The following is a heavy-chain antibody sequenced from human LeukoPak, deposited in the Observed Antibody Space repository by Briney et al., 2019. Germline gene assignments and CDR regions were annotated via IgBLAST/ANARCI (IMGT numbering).Heavy chain of an antibody. V-gene: IGHV3-30-3*01. Sequence: GGSLRLSCAASGFTFSDYAMHWVRLAPGKGLEWVAVISKDGSDKYYPGSVRGRFTISRDNSKNTIYLQMDSLRAEDTAIYYCARDYWWNYDYWGQGTLVTVSS. J-gene: IGHJ4*02. CDR2: ISKDGSDK. CDR1: GFTFSDYA. D-gene: IGHD1-7*01. CDR3: ARDYWWNYDY.